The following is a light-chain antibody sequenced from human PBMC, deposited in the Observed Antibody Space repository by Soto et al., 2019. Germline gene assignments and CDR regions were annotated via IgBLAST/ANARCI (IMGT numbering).Light chain of an antibody. CDR3: QQYNNWPPLT. CDR2: GAS. CDR1: QSVSSN. Sequence: EIVMTQSPATLSVSPGERATLSCRASQSVSSNLAWYQQKPGQAPRLLIYGASTRATGIPARFSGSGSGTEFTLTISSPQSEDFAVYYCQQYNNWPPLTFGGGTKVDI. J-gene: IGKJ4*01. V-gene: IGKV3-15*01.